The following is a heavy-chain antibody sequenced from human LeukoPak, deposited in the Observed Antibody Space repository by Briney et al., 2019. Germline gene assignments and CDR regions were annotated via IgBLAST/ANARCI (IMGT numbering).Heavy chain of an antibody. V-gene: IGHV3-48*04. CDR1: GFTFSSYN. CDR3: ARRLQNYGDYAFDY. D-gene: IGHD4-17*01. CDR2: ISSSSSTI. J-gene: IGHJ4*02. Sequence: GGSLRLSCAASGFTFSSYNMNWVRQAPGKGLEWVSYISSSSSTIYYADSVKGRFTISRDNAKNTLYLQMNSLRAEDTAVYYCARRLQNYGDYAFDYWGQGTLVTVSS.